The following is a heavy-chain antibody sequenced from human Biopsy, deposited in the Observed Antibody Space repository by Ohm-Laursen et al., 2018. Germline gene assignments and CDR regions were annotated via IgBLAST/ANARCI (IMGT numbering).Heavy chain of an antibody. J-gene: IGHJ5*02. CDR3: AKGRSGGTGHGNWFDP. Sequence: SLRLSCSASGFTFSGYAMSWVRQGPEQGLEWVSVVTGSGRSTYYTDSVKGRFSISRDNFKNTLYLQMNSLRVEDTAVYYCAKGRSGGTGHGNWFDPWGQGTLVIVSS. D-gene: IGHD3-10*01. V-gene: IGHV3-23*01. CDR1: GFTFSGYA. CDR2: VTGSGRST.